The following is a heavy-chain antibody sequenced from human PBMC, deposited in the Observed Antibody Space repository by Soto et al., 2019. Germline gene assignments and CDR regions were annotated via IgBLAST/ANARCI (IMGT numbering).Heavy chain of an antibody. J-gene: IGHJ3*02. D-gene: IGHD3-3*01. CDR3: PRATEWNALDI. CDR1: GFSVSGDY. V-gene: IGHV3-53*02. CDR2: IYSGGTT. Sequence: DVQLVETGGGLIQPGGSLRLSCAASGFSVSGDYMNWVRQGPGKGLEWVSVIYSGGTTYYADSVRGRFTISRDNSENTLFLQMNSLTAEDTAVYYCPRATEWNALDIWGQGTMVTVSS.